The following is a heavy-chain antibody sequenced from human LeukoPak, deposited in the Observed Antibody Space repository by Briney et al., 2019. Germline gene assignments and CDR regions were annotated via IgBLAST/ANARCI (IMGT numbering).Heavy chain of an antibody. CDR2: IYYSGST. CDR3: ARELDDAFDI. V-gene: IGHV4-59*01. Sequence: SETLSLTCTVSGGSISSYYRSWIRQPPGKGLEWIGYIYYSGSTNYNPSLKSRVTISVDTSKNQFSLKLSSVTAADTAVYYCARELDDAFDIWGQGTMVTVSS. J-gene: IGHJ3*02. D-gene: IGHD1-1*01. CDR1: GGSISSYY.